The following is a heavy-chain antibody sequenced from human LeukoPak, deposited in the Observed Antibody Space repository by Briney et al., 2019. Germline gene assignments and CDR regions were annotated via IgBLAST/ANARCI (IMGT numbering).Heavy chain of an antibody. V-gene: IGHV3-74*01. CDR2: ISPDGRTT. CDR3: ARGDGNFWGLPY. CDR1: GFTYSSYW. D-gene: IGHD5-24*01. Sequence: RPGRSLRLSCATSGFTYSSYWMHWVRQDPGKGLLWVSRISPDGRTTNYADSVEGRFTISRDNAKNTLFLQMNSLRAEDTAVYYCARGDGNFWGLPYWGQGTLVTVSS. J-gene: IGHJ4*02.